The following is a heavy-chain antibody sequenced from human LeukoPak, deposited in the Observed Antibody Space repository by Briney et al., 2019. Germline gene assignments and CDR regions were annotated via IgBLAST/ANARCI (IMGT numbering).Heavy chain of an antibody. V-gene: IGHV3-53*04. CDR1: GFTVSSNY. D-gene: IGHD6-19*01. J-gene: IGHJ4*02. Sequence: PGGSLRLSCAASGFTVSSNYMSWVRQAPGKGLEWFSVIYSGGSTYYADSVKGRFTISRHISQNTLYLQMNSLRAEDTAVYYCARVRLGSGWSLFDFWGQGTLVTVSS. CDR3: ARVRLGSGWSLFDF. CDR2: IYSGGST.